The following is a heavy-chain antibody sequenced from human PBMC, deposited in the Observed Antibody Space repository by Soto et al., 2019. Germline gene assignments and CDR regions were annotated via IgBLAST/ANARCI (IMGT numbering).Heavy chain of an antibody. CDR2: INHSGST. Sequence: PSETLSLTCAVYGLSFSGYYWSWIRQPPGKGLEWIGEINHSGSTNYNPSLKSRVTISVDTSKNQFSLKLSSVTAADTAVYYCARVGGTTEYFDYWGQGTLVTVSS. V-gene: IGHV4-34*01. J-gene: IGHJ4*02. CDR3: ARVGGTTEYFDY. D-gene: IGHD4-17*01. CDR1: GLSFSGYY.